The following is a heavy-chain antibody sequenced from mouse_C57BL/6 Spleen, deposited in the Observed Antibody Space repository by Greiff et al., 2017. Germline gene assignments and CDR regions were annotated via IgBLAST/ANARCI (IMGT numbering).Heavy chain of an antibody. Sequence: VQLQQSGPELVKPGASVKISCKASGYTFTDYYMNWVKQSHGKSLEWIGDINPNNGGTSYNQKFKGKATLTVDKSSSTAYMELRSLTSEDSAVYYCARRGSSYRTWFAYWGQGTLVTVSA. V-gene: IGHV1-26*01. CDR1: GYTFTDYY. D-gene: IGHD1-1*01. CDR3: ARRGSSYRTWFAY. CDR2: INPNNGGT. J-gene: IGHJ3*01.